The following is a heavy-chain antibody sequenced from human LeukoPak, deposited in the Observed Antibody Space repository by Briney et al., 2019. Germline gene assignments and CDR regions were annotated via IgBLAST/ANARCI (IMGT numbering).Heavy chain of an antibody. CDR1: GFTFSSYG. CDR2: ISYDGSNK. Sequence: GGSLRLSCAASGFTFSSYGMHWVRQAPGKGLEWVAVISYDGSNKYYADSVKGRFTISRDNSKNTLYLQMNSLRAEDTAVYYCAKDQLVSHIVVVAAIEAPDYGGQGTLVTVSS. J-gene: IGHJ4*02. V-gene: IGHV3-30*18. CDR3: AKDQLVSHIVVVAAIEAPDY. D-gene: IGHD2-21*02.